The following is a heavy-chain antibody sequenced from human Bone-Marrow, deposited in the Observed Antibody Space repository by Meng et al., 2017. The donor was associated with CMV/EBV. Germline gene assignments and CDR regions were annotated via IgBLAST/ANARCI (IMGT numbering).Heavy chain of an antibody. V-gene: IGHV3-30*04. D-gene: IGHD6-6*01. Sequence: GESLKISCAASGFTFSNYAMHWVRQAPGKGLEWVAVVPHDRTYIYYADSVKGRFTISRDNSKNTLYLQINSLRAEDTAIYYCARDEKLVPFDSWGQGTLVTVSS. CDR2: VPHDRTYI. CDR1: GFTFSNYA. CDR3: ARDEKLVPFDS. J-gene: IGHJ4*02.